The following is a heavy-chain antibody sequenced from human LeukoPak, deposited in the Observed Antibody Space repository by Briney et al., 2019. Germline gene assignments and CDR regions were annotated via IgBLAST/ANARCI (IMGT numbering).Heavy chain of an antibody. D-gene: IGHD3-16*02. CDR2: ISWNSGSI. CDR3: AKESGMITFGGVLARRYFFDY. Sequence: QPGGSLRLSCAASGFTFDDYAMHWVRQAPGKGLEWVSGISWNSGSIDYADSVKGRFTISRDNAKNSLYLQMNSLRAEDTALYYCAKESGMITFGGVLARRYFFDYWGQGTLASVSS. J-gene: IGHJ4*02. V-gene: IGHV3-9*01. CDR1: GFTFDDYA.